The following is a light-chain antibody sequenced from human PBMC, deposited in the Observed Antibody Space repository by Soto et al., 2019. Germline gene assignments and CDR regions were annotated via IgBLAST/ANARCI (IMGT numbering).Light chain of an antibody. V-gene: IGKV3-15*01. CDR3: QQYIDWPPYT. CDR2: GAS. CDR1: QTVSRS. Sequence: EIVMTQSPATLSVSPAARATLSCRARQTVSRSVAWYQQRPGQAPRLLIYGASTRSTGIPGRFSGSGSGTDFTLTISSLQSEDFAVYYCQQYIDWPPYTFGEGTKVDIK. J-gene: IGKJ2*01.